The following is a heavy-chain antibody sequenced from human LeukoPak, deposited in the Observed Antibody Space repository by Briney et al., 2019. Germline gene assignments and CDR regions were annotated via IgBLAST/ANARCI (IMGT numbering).Heavy chain of an antibody. D-gene: IGHD3-3*01. J-gene: IGHJ4*02. CDR2: IYYSGST. V-gene: IGHV4-30-4*01. CDR3: ARAWEWLSTGFGY. Sequence: SQTLSLTCTVSGGSISSGDYYWSWIRQPPGKGLEWIGYIYYSGSTCYNPSLKSRVTISVDTSKNQFSLKLSSVTAADTAVYYCARAWEWLSTGFGYWGQGTLVTVSS. CDR1: GGSISSGDYY.